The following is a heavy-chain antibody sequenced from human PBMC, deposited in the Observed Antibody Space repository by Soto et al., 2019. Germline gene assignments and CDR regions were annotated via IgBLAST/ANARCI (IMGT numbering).Heavy chain of an antibody. CDR3: AKPEEDKGDAFDI. J-gene: IGHJ3*02. CDR1: GFTLEDYA. V-gene: IGHV3-9*01. CDR2: ISWNSGSI. Sequence: PGGSLRLSCAASGFTLEDYAMHRVRQAPGKGLEWVSGISWNSGSIGYADSVKGRFTISRDNAKNSLYLQMNSLRAEDTALYSCAKPEEDKGDAFDIWGQGTMVTVSS.